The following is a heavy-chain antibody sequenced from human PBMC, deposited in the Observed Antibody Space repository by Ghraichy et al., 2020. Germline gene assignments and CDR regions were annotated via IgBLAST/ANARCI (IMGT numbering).Heavy chain of an antibody. J-gene: IGHJ4*02. V-gene: IGHV1-2*02. CDR2: INPNGGVT. D-gene: IGHD1-14*01. Sequence: ASVKVSCNASGYIFTDFYIHWVRQAPGQGLEWMGWINPNGGVTNSAQRFQGRVTMTRDTSISTAYMELSGLRSDDTALYYCARDGMRTTPGDYWGQGTLITVSS. CDR3: ARDGMRTTPGDY. CDR1: GYIFTDFY.